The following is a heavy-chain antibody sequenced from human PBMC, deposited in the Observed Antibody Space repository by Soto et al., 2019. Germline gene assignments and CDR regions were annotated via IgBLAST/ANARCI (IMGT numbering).Heavy chain of an antibody. Sequence: QVQLQESGPGLVKPSETLSLTCTVSGGSISSYYWSWIRQPPGKGLEWIGYIYYSGSTNYNPSLKSRVTISVDTSKNQFSLKLSSVTAADTAVCYCARLTGGSGWYFDLWGRGTLVTVSS. V-gene: IGHV4-59*01. CDR3: ARLTGGSGWYFDL. CDR1: GGSISSYY. D-gene: IGHD3-10*01. CDR2: IYYSGST. J-gene: IGHJ2*01.